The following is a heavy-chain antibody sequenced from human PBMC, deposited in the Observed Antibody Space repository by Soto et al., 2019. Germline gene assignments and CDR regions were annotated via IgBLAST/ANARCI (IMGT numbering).Heavy chain of an antibody. CDR2: ISYDGSNK. CDR1: GFTFSSYA. J-gene: IGHJ5*02. D-gene: IGHD3-3*01. V-gene: IGHV3-30-3*01. CDR3: ARDGNYDFWSGYSTNWFDP. Sequence: LRLSCAASGFTFSSYAMHWVRQAPGKGLEWVAVISYDGSNKYYADSVKGRFTISRDNSKNTLYLQMNSLRAEDTAVYYCARDGNYDFWSGYSTNWFDPWGQGTLVTVS.